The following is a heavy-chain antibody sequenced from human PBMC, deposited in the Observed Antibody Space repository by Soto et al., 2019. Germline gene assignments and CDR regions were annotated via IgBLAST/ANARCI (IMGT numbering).Heavy chain of an antibody. CDR3: ARASGSYYYGMDV. V-gene: IGHV4-4*02. CDR2: IYHSGST. CDR1: GGSISSSNW. Sequence: SETLSLTCAVSGGSISSSNWWSWVRQPPGKGLEWIGEIYHSGSTNYNPSLKSRVTISVDKSKNQFSLKLSSVTAADTAVYYCARASGSYYYGMDVWGQGIMVTVSS. D-gene: IGHD1-26*01. J-gene: IGHJ6*02.